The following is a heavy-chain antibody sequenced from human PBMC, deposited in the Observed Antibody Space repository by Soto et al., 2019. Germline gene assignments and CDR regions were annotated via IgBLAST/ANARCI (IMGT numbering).Heavy chain of an antibody. Sequence: SVKVSCKASGGTFSSYAISWVRQAPGQGLEWMGGIIPIFGTANYAQKFQGRVTITADESTSTAYMELSSLRSEDTAVYHCARDGYCSGGSCGIDYWGQGTLVTVSS. D-gene: IGHD2-15*01. CDR3: ARDGYCSGGSCGIDY. CDR2: IIPIFGTA. J-gene: IGHJ4*02. V-gene: IGHV1-69*13. CDR1: GGTFSSYA.